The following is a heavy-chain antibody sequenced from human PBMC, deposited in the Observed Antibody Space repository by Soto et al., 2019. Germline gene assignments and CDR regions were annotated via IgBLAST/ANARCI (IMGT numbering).Heavy chain of an antibody. J-gene: IGHJ4*02. CDR1: GGSVNTDNYY. V-gene: IGHV4-61*01. CDR2: IHNNGTT. Sequence: PSETLSLTCSVSGGSVNTDNYYWTWVRQPPGKGLEWIGNIHNNGTTNYNPSLQNRVTLSIDTSKNQYSLQLTSVTAADGAVYYCERDICGFSRAIDHWGRGTPVTVSS. D-gene: IGHD5-18*01. CDR3: ERDICGFSRAIDH.